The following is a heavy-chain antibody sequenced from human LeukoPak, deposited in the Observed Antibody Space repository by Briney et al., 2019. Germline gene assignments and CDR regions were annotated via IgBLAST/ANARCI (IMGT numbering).Heavy chain of an antibody. CDR3: ARDTITMVRGVIGY. Sequence: ASVKVSCKASGYTFTSYGISWVRQAPGQGLEWMGWISAYNGNTNYAQKLQGRVTMTTDTSTSTAYMELRSLRSDDTAVYYCARDTITMVRGVIGYWGQGTLVTVSS. V-gene: IGHV1-18*01. D-gene: IGHD3-10*01. CDR2: ISAYNGNT. J-gene: IGHJ4*02. CDR1: GYTFTSYG.